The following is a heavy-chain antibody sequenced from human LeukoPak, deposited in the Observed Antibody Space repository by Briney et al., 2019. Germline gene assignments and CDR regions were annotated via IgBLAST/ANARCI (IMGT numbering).Heavy chain of an antibody. D-gene: IGHD3-3*01. CDR2: IYWNDDK. CDR3: AHGLTKPGDFFGVVIIECFDY. CDR1: GFSLSTSGVG. Sequence: ESGPTLVKPTQTLTLTCTFSGFSLSTSGVGVGWIRQPPGKALEWLALIYWNDDKRYSPSLKSRLTITKDTSKNQVVLTMTNMDPVDTATYYCAHGLTKPGDFFGVVIIECFDYWGQGTLVTVSS. V-gene: IGHV2-5*01. J-gene: IGHJ4*02.